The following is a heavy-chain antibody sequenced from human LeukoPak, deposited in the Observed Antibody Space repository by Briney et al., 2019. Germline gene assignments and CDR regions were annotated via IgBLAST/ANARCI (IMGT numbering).Heavy chain of an antibody. V-gene: IGHV4-61*02. CDR3: ARALYDFWSGDTTSSPWYFDL. D-gene: IGHD3-3*01. CDR2: IYTSGST. Sequence: PSETLSLTCTVSGGSISSGSYYWSWIRQPAGKGLEWIGRIYTSGSTNYNPSLKSRVTISVDTSKNQFSLKLSSVTAADAAVYYCARALYDFWSGDTTSSPWYFDLWGRGTLDTVSS. CDR1: GGSISSGSYY. J-gene: IGHJ2*01.